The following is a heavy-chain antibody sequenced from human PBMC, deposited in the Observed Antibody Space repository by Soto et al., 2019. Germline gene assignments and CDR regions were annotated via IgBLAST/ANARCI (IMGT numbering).Heavy chain of an antibody. Sequence: SETLSLTCTVSGGSISSYYWSWIRQPPGEGLEWIGSIYSTGTTTYYSQSLKSRVTINSDPSKNQFSLQLTSVTSEDTAVYYCARGKNAAFDYWGQGTVVTVSS. V-gene: IGHV4-59*04. CDR1: GGSISSYY. CDR3: ARGKNAAFDY. CDR2: IYSTGTT. J-gene: IGHJ4*02.